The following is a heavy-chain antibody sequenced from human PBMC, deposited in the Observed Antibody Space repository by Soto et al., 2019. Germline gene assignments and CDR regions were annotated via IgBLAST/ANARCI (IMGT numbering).Heavy chain of an antibody. D-gene: IGHD2-15*01. CDR2: ISAYNGNT. CDR3: ARIDCSGGSCWGMDV. CDR1: GYTFTTYG. Sequence: QVQLVQSGAEVKKPGASVKVSCKASGYTFTTYGISWVRQAPGQGLEWMGWISAYNGNTNYAQKLQGRFTVTTDISTSTAYMELRSLRSDDTAVYYCARIDCSGGSCWGMDVWGQGTTVTVSS. J-gene: IGHJ6*02. V-gene: IGHV1-18*01.